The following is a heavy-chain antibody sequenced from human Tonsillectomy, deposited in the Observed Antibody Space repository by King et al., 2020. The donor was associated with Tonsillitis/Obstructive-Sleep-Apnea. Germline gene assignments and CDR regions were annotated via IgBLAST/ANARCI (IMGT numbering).Heavy chain of an antibody. Sequence: VQLVESGGGLVQPAGSLRLSCAASGFTFSSYALSWVRQAPGKGLEWVSAISGSGSITYYADSVKGRFTISRDNSKNTLYLQINSLRAADTAVYSCAKTLGTTVTTVGSYPFDYWGQGTLVTVSS. J-gene: IGHJ4*02. CDR2: ISGSGSIT. V-gene: IGHV3-23*04. D-gene: IGHD4-17*01. CDR1: GFTFSSYA. CDR3: AKTLGTTVTTVGSYPFDY.